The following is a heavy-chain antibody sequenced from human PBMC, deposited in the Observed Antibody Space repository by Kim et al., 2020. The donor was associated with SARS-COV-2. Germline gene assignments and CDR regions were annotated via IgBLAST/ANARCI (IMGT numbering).Heavy chain of an antibody. J-gene: IGHJ4*02. CDR1: GFTFSSYS. V-gene: IGHV3-21*01. Sequence: GGSLRLSCAASGFTFSSYSMNWVRQAPGKGLEWVSSISSSSSYIYYADSVKGRFTISRDNAKNSLYLQMNSLRAEDTAVYYCARDRRDGYNYDEFDYWGQGTLVTVSS. CDR3: ARDRRDGYNYDEFDY. D-gene: IGHD5-12*01. CDR2: ISSSSSYI.